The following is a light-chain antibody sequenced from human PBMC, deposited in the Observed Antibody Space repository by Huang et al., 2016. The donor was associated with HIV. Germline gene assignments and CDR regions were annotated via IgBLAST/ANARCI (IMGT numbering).Light chain of an antibody. CDR1: QSVSSN. V-gene: IGKV3-15*01. CDR3: QQYNNWPLT. Sequence: EIVMTQSPATLSVSAGERATLSCRASQSVSSNLAWYQQKPGQAPRLLIYGASTRVTCNPARFSGSGSGTEFTLTISSLQSEDFAVYYCQQYNNWPLTFGGGTTVEIK. J-gene: IGKJ4*01. CDR2: GAS.